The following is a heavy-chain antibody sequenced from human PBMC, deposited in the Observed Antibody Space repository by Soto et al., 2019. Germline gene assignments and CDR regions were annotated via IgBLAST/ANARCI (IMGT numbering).Heavy chain of an antibody. Sequence: PSETLSLTCAVYGGSFSGYYWSWIRQPPEKGLEWIGEINHRGSTNYNPSLKSRVTISVDTSKNQFSLKLSSVTAADTAVYYCARVLQYYDILTGYYKYYYYYGMDVWGQGTTVTVSS. D-gene: IGHD3-9*01. CDR2: INHRGST. J-gene: IGHJ6*02. V-gene: IGHV4-34*01. CDR1: GGSFSGYY. CDR3: ARVLQYYDILTGYYKYYYYYGMDV.